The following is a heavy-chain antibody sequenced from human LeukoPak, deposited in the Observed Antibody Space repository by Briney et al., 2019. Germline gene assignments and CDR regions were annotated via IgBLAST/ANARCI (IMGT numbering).Heavy chain of an antibody. D-gene: IGHD6-6*01. CDR3: AKEVYSSSSGFRFDY. V-gene: IGHV3-23*01. CDR2: ISDSGTST. Sequence: GGSLRLSCAASGFSFSSYAMTWVRQAPGKGLEWVSAISDSGTSTYYADSVKGRFSISRDNSKNTLYLQMSSLRADDTAVYYCAKEVYSSSSGFRFDYWGQGTLVTVSS. CDR1: GFSFSSYA. J-gene: IGHJ4*02.